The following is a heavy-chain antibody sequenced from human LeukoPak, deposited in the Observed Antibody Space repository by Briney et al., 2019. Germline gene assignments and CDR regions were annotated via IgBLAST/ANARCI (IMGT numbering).Heavy chain of an antibody. D-gene: IGHD2-2*01. CDR1: GFTFSSYS. CDR2: ISSSSSYI. V-gene: IGHV3-21*01. Sequence: GGSLRLSFAASGFTFSSYSMNWVRQAPGKGLEWVSSISSSSSYIYYADSVKGRFTISRDNAKNSLYLQMNSLRAEDTAVYYCARYCSSTSCYGENFDYWGQGTLVTVSS. CDR3: ARYCSSTSCYGENFDY. J-gene: IGHJ4*02.